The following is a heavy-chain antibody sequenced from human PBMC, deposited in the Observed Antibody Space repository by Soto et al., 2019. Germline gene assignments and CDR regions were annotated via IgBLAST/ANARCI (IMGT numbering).Heavy chain of an antibody. V-gene: IGHV1-3*01. CDR1: VYTFTSYA. J-gene: IGHJ5*02. Sequence: XSVKVSCKASVYTFTSYAMHWVRQAPGQSLEWMGWINAGNGNTKYSQKFQGRVTITRDTSASTAYMELSSLRSEDTAVYYCARDDENDFWSGYWFDPWGQGTLVTVSS. D-gene: IGHD3-3*01. CDR3: ARDDENDFWSGYWFDP. CDR2: INAGNGNT.